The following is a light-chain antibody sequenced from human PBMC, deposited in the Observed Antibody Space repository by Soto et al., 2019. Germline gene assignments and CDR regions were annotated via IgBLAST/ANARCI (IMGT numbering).Light chain of an antibody. CDR3: KSYASSISHVV. Sequence: QSALTQPASVSGSPGQSITLSCAGTSSNIGGYDYVSWYQRHPGKAPKLIIYDVNNRPSGVSNRFSGSKSGNTASLTISGLQAEDEADYYCKSYASSISHVVFGGGTKLTVL. CDR2: DVN. CDR1: SSNIGGYDY. V-gene: IGLV2-14*01. J-gene: IGLJ2*01.